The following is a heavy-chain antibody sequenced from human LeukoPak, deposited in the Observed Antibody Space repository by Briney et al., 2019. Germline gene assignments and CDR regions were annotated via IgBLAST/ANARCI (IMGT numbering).Heavy chain of an antibody. CDR2: MNPNSGNT. J-gene: IGHJ6*03. V-gene: IGHV1-8*03. Sequence: WASVRVSCKASGYTFTSYDINWVRQATGQGLEWLGWMNPNSGNTGYAQKFQGRVNITRNTSIRTAYMELSSLRSEDPDVYYCARGVAGYQLLWYYYYYMDVWGKGTTVTVSS. D-gene: IGHD2-2*01. CDR3: ARGVAGYQLLWYYYYYMDV. CDR1: GYTFTSYD.